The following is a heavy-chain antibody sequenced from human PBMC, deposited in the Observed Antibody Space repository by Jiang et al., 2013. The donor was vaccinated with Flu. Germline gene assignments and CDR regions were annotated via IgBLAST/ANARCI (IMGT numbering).Heavy chain of an antibody. D-gene: IGHD3-22*01. V-gene: IGHV1-46*01. J-gene: IGHJ3*02. CDR2: INPSGGST. CDR3: ARASGGSSGYYGVGPDAFDI. Sequence: SGAEVKKPGASVKVSCKASGYTFTSYYMHWVRQAPGQGLEWMGIINPSGGSTSYAQKFQGRVTMTRDTSTSTVYMELSSLRSEDTAVYYCARASGGSSGYYGVGPDAFDIWGQGTMVTVSS. CDR1: GYTFTSYY.